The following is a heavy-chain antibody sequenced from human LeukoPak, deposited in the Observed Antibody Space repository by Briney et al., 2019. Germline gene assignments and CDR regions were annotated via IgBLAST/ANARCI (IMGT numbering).Heavy chain of an antibody. CDR2: ISYDGSNK. CDR1: GFTFSSYG. V-gene: IGHV3-30*03. Sequence: GRSLRLSCAASGFTFSSYGMHWVRQAPGKGLEWVAVISYDGSNKYYADSVKGRFTISRDNSKNTLYLQMNSLRAEDTAVYYCASTVVVPAMDAFDIWGQGTMVTVSS. D-gene: IGHD2-2*01. CDR3: ASTVVVPAMDAFDI. J-gene: IGHJ3*02.